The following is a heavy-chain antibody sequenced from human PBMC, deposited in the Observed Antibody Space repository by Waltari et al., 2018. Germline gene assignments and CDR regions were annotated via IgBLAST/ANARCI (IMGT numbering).Heavy chain of an antibody. V-gene: IGHV3-66*01. Sequence: DVQLVESGGGLVQPGGSLRLSCAASGFTVGNNYMRRVRQPPGEGLGWVLLFYSGGYAFYADSVKGRFTISRDNSKNTLYLQMNSLRAEDTAVYYCARPSSGSHNYWGRGTLVTVSS. CDR3: ARPSSGSHNY. CDR1: GFTVGNNY. J-gene: IGHJ4*02. D-gene: IGHD1-26*01. CDR2: FYSGGYA.